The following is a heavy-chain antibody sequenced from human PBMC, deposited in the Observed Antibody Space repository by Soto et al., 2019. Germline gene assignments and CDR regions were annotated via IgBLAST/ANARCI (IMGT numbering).Heavy chain of an antibody. D-gene: IGHD7-27*01. CDR3: ARSSGDYIESRQFDY. V-gene: IGHV3-66*01. J-gene: IGHJ4*02. Sequence: EVQLVESGGGMVQPGESLRLSCAASGFTVSNNYMNWVRQAPGKGLEWVSLINSGGNTHYADSVKGRFTISRDNSKNTLYLQMNSLRADDTAVYYSARSSGDYIESRQFDYWGQGTLVTVSS. CDR2: INSGGNT. CDR1: GFTVSNNY.